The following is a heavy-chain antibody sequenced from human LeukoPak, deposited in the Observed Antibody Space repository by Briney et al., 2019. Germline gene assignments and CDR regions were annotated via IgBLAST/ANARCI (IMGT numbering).Heavy chain of an antibody. CDR2: IIPILGIA. V-gene: IGHV1-69*04. Sequence: SVKVSCKASGGTFSSYAISWVRQAPGQGLEWMGRIIPILGIANYAQKLQGRVTITADKSTSTAYMELSSLRSEDTAVYYCARELIRVVPAAILDYWGQGTLVTVSS. J-gene: IGHJ4*02. D-gene: IGHD2-2*02. CDR1: GGTFSSYA. CDR3: ARELIRVVPAAILDY.